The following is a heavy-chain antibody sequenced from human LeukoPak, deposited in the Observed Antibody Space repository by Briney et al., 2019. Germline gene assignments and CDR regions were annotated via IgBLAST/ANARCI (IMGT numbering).Heavy chain of an antibody. V-gene: IGHV1-46*01. CDR3: ARVTNDFWSGYYYFDY. CDR2: INPSGGST. Sequence: ASVKVSCKASGYTFTSYYMHWVRQAPGQGLEWMGIINPSGGSTSYAQKFQGRVTMTRDTSISTAYMELSRLRSDDTAVYYCARVTNDFWSGYYYFDYWGQGTLVTVSS. CDR1: GYTFTSYY. J-gene: IGHJ4*02. D-gene: IGHD3-3*01.